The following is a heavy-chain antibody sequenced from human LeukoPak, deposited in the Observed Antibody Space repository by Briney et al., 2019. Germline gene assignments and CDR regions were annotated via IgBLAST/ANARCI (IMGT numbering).Heavy chain of an antibody. Sequence: SETLSLTCTVSDGSISSYYWSWIRQPPGKGQEWIGYIYYSGSTNYNPSLKSRVTISVDTSKNQFSLKLSSVTAADTAVYYCARLRQQLVLDYYYYYGMDVWGQGTTVTVSS. CDR3: ARLRQQLVLDYYYYYGMDV. V-gene: IGHV4-59*08. CDR2: IYYSGST. D-gene: IGHD6-13*01. J-gene: IGHJ6*02. CDR1: DGSISSYY.